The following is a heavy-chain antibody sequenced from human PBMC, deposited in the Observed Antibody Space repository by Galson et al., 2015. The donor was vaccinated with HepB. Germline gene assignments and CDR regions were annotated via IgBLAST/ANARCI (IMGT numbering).Heavy chain of an antibody. CDR3: AKDNHNFLFDH. CDR1: GFTFSSYT. J-gene: IGHJ4*02. D-gene: IGHD1-1*01. CDR2: ISPSGDTT. Sequence: SLRLSCAASGFTFSSYTMHWVRQAPGKGLEFVSTISPSGDTTYYADSVKGRFTVSRDNSKNTLYLQMSSLRAEDTAIYYCAKDNHNFLFDHWGQGTQVTVSS. V-gene: IGHV3-64D*06.